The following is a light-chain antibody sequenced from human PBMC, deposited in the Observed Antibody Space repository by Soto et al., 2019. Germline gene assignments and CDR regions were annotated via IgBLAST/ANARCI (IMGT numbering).Light chain of an antibody. Sequence: DIQMTQSPSTLSASVGERVTIMCRASQSINRLLDWYQQQPGKAPKLLIYSASVLQSGVPPRFSGSGSGTEFTLTISSLKPDDFAAYFCQQYNRFSWTFGQGTKVEI. CDR1: QSINRL. V-gene: IGKV1-5*03. J-gene: IGKJ1*01. CDR2: SAS. CDR3: QQYNRFSWT.